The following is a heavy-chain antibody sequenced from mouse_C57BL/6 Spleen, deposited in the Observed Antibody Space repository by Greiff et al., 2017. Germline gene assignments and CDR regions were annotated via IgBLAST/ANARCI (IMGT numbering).Heavy chain of an antibody. Sequence: VQLQQPGAELVKPGASVKLSCKASGYTFTSSWMHWVKQRPGQGLEWIGMIHPNSGSTNYNEKFKSKATLTVDKSSSTAYMQLSSLTSEDSAVYDCARYGYYGSFAYWGQGTLVTVSA. CDR1: GYTFTSSW. CDR3: ARYGYYGSFAY. CDR2: IHPNSGST. J-gene: IGHJ3*01. V-gene: IGHV1-64*01. D-gene: IGHD1-2*01.